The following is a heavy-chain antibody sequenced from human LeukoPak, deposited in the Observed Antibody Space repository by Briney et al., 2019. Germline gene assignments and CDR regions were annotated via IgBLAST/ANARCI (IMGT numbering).Heavy chain of an antibody. CDR2: SPSKANTYTT. CDR3: VDTISEY. D-gene: IGHD5-24*01. Sequence: GGSLRLSCAASGFTFSDHNMDWVRQAPGKGLEWIGRSPSKANTYTTEYAASVRGRFTISRDDSANSLYLQMNSLKTEDTALYYCVDTISEYWGQGTLVTVSS. CDR1: GFTFSDHN. V-gene: IGHV3-72*01. J-gene: IGHJ4*02.